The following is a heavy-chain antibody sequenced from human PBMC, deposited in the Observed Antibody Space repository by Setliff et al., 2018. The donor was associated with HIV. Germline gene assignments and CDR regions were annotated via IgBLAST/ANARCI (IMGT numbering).Heavy chain of an antibody. CDR1: GFSISSRYY. V-gene: IGHV4-38-2*02. Sequence: SETLSLTCDVSGFSISSRYYWGWIRQSPGKGLEWIGSIYHSGSTYYNPSLKSRVTISVDTSKNQFSLKLSSVTATDTALYYCARDRVISVRGVLRSTFDPWGRGTRVTVSS. J-gene: IGHJ5*02. CDR3: ARDRVISVRGVLRSTFDP. D-gene: IGHD3-10*01. CDR2: IYHSGST.